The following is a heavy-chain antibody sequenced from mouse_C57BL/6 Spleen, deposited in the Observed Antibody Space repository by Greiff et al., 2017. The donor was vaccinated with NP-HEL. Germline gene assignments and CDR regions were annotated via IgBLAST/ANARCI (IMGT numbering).Heavy chain of an antibody. D-gene: IGHD1-1*01. V-gene: IGHV5-9-1*02. J-gene: IGHJ2*01. CDR1: GFTFSSYA. CDR2: ISSGGDYI. CDR3: TRGYYGSSYDYFDY. Sequence: EVQVVESGEGLVKPGGSLKLSCAASGFTFSSYAMSWVRQTPEKRLEWVAYISSGGDYIYYADTVKGRFTISRDNARNTLYLQMSSLKSEDTAMYYCTRGYYGSSYDYFDYWGQGTTLTVSS.